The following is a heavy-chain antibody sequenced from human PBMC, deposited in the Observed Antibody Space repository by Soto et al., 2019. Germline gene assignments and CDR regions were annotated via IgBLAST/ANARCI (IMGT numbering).Heavy chain of an antibody. CDR3: ADSKTSGMRYYLDS. J-gene: IGHJ4*02. CDR2: RYWDDDK. CDR1: GFSLSTTRVG. Sequence: QITLKESGPTLVKPTQTLTLTCTFSGFSLSTTRVGVGWIRQPPGEAVEWLALRYWDDDKLYSPSLKSRLTITKDTSKIQVVLTLTNMDPVDTATYYCADSKTSGMRYYLDSWGQGTLVTVSS. V-gene: IGHV2-5*02. D-gene: IGHD2-15*01.